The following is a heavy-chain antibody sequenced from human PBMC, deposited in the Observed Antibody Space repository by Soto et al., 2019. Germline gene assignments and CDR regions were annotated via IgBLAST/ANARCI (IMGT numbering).Heavy chain of an antibody. CDR1: GGTFRSYA. CDR3: AIVWAGYSSSWYVGGYYYYYYGMDV. CDR2: IIPIFGTA. V-gene: IGHV1-69*01. D-gene: IGHD6-13*01. Sequence: QVQLVQSGAEVKKPGSSVKVSCKASGGTFRSYAISWVRQDPGQGLEWMGGIIPIFGTANYAQKFQGRVTITADESTSTAYMELSSLRSEDTAVYYCAIVWAGYSSSWYVGGYYYYYYGMDVWGQGTKVTVSS. J-gene: IGHJ6*02.